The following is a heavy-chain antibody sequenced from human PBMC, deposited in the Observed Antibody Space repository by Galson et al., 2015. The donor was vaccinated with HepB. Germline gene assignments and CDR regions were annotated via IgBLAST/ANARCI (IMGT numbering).Heavy chain of an antibody. J-gene: IGHJ3*02. CDR3: AITMVRGVIDFTSMDNEVDAFDI. V-gene: IGHV2-70*11. D-gene: IGHD3-10*01. CDR1: GFSLSTSGMC. CDR2: IDWDDDK. Sequence: PALVKPTQTLTLTCTFSGFSLSTSGMCVSWIRQPPGKALEWLARIDWDDDKYYSTSLKTRLTISKDTSKNQVVLTMTNMDPVDTATYYCAITMVRGVIDFTSMDNEVDAFDIWGQGTMVTVSS.